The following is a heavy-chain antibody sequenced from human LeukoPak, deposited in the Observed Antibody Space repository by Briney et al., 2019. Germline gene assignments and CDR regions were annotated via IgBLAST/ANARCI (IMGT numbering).Heavy chain of an antibody. CDR2: IIPIFGTA. V-gene: IGHV1-69*13. J-gene: IGHJ6*03. CDR3: ASQRYCSSTSCLPYYYYYYYMDV. D-gene: IGHD2-2*01. Sequence: GASVKVSCKASGGTFSSYAISWVRQAPGQGLEWMGGIIPIFGTANYAQKFQGRVTITADESTSTAYMELSSLRSEDTAVYYCASQRYCSSTSCLPYYYYYYYMDVWGKGTTVTVSS. CDR1: GGTFSSYA.